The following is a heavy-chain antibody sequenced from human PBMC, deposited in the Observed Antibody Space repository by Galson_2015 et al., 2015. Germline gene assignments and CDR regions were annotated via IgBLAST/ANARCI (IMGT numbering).Heavy chain of an antibody. J-gene: IGHJ4*02. Sequence: SLRLACAASGFTFSSYALHWARQAPGKGLEWVAVISYDGSNKFYADSVKGRFTISRDNSKNTLYLQMNSLRPADTAVYYCARVGGDIAARTWGYFDYWGQGTLVTVSS. V-gene: IGHV3-30-3*01. CDR1: GFTFSSYA. D-gene: IGHD6-6*01. CDR2: ISYDGSNK. CDR3: ARVGGDIAARTWGYFDY.